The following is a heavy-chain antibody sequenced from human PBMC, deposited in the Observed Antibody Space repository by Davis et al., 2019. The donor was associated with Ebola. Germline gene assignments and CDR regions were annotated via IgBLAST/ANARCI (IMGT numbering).Heavy chain of an antibody. CDR1: GFTFSSYS. V-gene: IGHV3-21*01. CDR3: ARDRGSGWYGYAFDI. D-gene: IGHD6-19*01. J-gene: IGHJ3*02. CDR2: ISSSSSYI. Sequence: GESLKISCAASGFTFSSYSMNWVRQAPGKGLEWVSSISSSSSYIYYADSVKGRFTISRDNAKNTLYLQMNSLRAEDTAVYYCARDRGSGWYGYAFDIWGQGTMVTVSS.